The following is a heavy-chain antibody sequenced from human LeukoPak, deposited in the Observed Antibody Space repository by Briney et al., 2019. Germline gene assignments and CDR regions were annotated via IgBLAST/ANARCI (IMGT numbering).Heavy chain of an antibody. J-gene: IGHJ1*01. Sequence: GGSLRLSCAASGFTFSSYWMGWVRQAPGKGLEWVANIKQDGSEKYYVDSVKGRFTISRDNAKNSLYQQMNSLRAEDTAVYYCARTAGSQAEHFQHWGQGTLVTVSS. CDR3: ARTAGSQAEHFQH. D-gene: IGHD1-1*01. CDR1: GFTFSSYW. CDR2: IKQDGSEK. V-gene: IGHV3-7*01.